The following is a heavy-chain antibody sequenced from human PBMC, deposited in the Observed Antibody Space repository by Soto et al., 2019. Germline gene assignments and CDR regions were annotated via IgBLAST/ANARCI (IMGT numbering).Heavy chain of an antibody. CDR3: ARDIGYSSFDY. J-gene: IGHJ4*02. Sequence: EVQLVESGGDLVQPGGSLRLSCAVSGFSFRNYWMSWVRQAPGKGLEWVANINHDGSEQNFLDSVKGRFTISGDNGKNSLFLQMNSLRAEDTAVYYCARDIGYSSFDYWGQGTLVTVSS. V-gene: IGHV3-7*01. CDR2: INHDGSEQ. CDR1: GFSFRNYW. D-gene: IGHD2-15*01.